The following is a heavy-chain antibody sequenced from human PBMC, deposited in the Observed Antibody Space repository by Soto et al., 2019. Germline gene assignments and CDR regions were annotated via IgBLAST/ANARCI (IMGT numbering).Heavy chain of an antibody. J-gene: IGHJ4*02. D-gene: IGHD3-22*01. CDR2: TRNKVNSYTT. CDR1: GFTLSDHY. V-gene: IGHV3-72*01. CDR3: ARSFYESSGFYADY. Sequence: GGSLRLSCAASGFTLSDHYMDWVRQAPGKGLEWVGRTRNKVNSYTTEYAASVKGRFTISRDDSKSSLYLQMSSLNTEDTAVYYCARSFYESSGFYADYWGQGTLVTVSS.